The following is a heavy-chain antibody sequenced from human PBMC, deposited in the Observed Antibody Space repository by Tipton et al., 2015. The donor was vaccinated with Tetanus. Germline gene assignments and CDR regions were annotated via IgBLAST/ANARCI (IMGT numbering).Heavy chain of an antibody. Sequence: SLRLSCAASGFTVSSNYMSWVRQAPGKGLEWVGRTRNKANSYTTGYAASVKGRFTISRDDSKNSLYLQMNSLKTEDTAVYYCARGRGFLEWLFPWFDPWGQGTLVTVSS. CDR2: TRNKANSYTT. V-gene: IGHV3-72*01. CDR1: GFTVSSNY. CDR3: ARGRGFLEWLFPWFDP. J-gene: IGHJ5*02. D-gene: IGHD3-3*01.